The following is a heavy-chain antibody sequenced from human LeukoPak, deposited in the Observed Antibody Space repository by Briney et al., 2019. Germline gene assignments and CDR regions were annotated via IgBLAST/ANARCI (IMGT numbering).Heavy chain of an antibody. V-gene: IGHV4-34*01. CDR3: ARLRRDHYYDSSGYYSS. J-gene: IGHJ5*02. CDR1: GGSFSGYY. CDR2: INHSGST. Sequence: PSETLSLTCAVYGGSFSGYYWSWIRQPPGKGLEWIGEINHSGSTNYNPSLKGRVTISVDTSKNQFSLKLRSVTAADTAVYYCARLRRDHYYDSSGYYSSWGQGTLVTVSS. D-gene: IGHD3-22*01.